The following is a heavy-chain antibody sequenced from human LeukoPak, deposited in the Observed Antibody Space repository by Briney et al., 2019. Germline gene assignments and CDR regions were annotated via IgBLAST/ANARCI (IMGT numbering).Heavy chain of an antibody. Sequence: SETLSLTCTVSGDSVSSSNFFWGWIRQPPGKGLEWIGSFHYSGSTFYNPSLKSRLTISVDTSKNHFSLKLTSVTAADTAMYYCARVVRGAVTSNYFDPWGQGTLVTVSS. D-gene: IGHD4-17*01. CDR2: FHYSGST. CDR3: ARVVRGAVTSNYFDP. V-gene: IGHV4-39*02. CDR1: GDSVSSSNFF. J-gene: IGHJ5*02.